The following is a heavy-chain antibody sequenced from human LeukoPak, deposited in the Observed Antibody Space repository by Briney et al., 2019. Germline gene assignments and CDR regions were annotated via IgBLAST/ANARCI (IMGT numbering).Heavy chain of an antibody. CDR1: GFTFSSYA. CDR2: IYYSGST. J-gene: IGHJ3*02. D-gene: IGHD2-21*01. Sequence: GSLRLSCAASGFTFSSYAMSWVRQAPGKGLEWIGSIYYSGSTYYNPSLKSRVTISVDTSKNQFSLKLSSVTAADTAVYYCASPAYCGGDCYSHAFDIWGQGTMVTVSS. V-gene: IGHV4-39*01. CDR3: ASPAYCGGDCYSHAFDI.